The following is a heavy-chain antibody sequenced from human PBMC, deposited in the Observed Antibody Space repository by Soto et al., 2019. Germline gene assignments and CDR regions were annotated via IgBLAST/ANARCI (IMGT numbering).Heavy chain of an antibody. D-gene: IGHD3-9*01. V-gene: IGHV3-21*04. CDR2: INPTGLYL. J-gene: IGHJ3*01. Sequence: QLVESGGGLVNPGGSLRLSCAASGFTFSSYSLDWVRQAPGQGLEWVSAINPTGLYLFYADSVRGRFTMSRDYATNSFAPQMNGLRVEDTGIYYWARHEPWLTGDGVDLWGQGTVVIVSS. CDR3: ARHEPWLTGDGVDL. CDR1: GFTFSSYS.